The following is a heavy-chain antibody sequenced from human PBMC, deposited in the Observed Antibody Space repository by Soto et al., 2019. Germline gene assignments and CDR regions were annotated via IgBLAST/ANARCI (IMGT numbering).Heavy chain of an antibody. D-gene: IGHD6-25*01. CDR2: ISAFNGVT. J-gene: IGHJ4*02. CDR1: GYTFTSYG. V-gene: IGHV1-18*04. CDR3: TREAGWQRMVPYD. Sequence: QVQLVHSGTEVKKSGASVNVSCKAFGYTFTSYGFSYVRQVPGQGLEWLGWISAFNGVTQYAQTMKGRLTVTTDTSTTTVHMELRSLTPADTAVYYCTREAGWQRMVPYDWGQGTLVTAS.